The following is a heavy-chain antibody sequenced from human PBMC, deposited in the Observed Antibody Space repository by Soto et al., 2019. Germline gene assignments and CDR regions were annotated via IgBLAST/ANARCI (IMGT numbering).Heavy chain of an antibody. CDR2: IYYSGST. J-gene: IGHJ5*02. D-gene: IGHD2-15*01. Sequence: PSETLSLTCTVSGGSISSYYWSWIRQPPGKGLEWIGYIYYSGSTNYNPSLKSRVTISVDTSKNQFSLKLSSVTAADTAVYYCAREIMVVAAEHWFDPWGQGTLVTVS. CDR1: GGSISSYY. CDR3: AREIMVVAAEHWFDP. V-gene: IGHV4-59*01.